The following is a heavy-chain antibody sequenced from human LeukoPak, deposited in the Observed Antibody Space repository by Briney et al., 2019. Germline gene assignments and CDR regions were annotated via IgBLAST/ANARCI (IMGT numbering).Heavy chain of an antibody. CDR1: GYTFTGYY. D-gene: IGHD2-2*01. Sequence: ASVKVSCKASGYTFTGYYMHWVRQAPGQGLEWMGWINPNSGGTNYAQKFQGWVTMTRDTSISTAYMELSRLRSDDTAVYYCARDGLYCSSTSCPLYGMDVWGQGTTVTVSS. CDR3: ARDGLYCSSTSCPLYGMDV. V-gene: IGHV1-2*04. CDR2: INPNSGGT. J-gene: IGHJ6*02.